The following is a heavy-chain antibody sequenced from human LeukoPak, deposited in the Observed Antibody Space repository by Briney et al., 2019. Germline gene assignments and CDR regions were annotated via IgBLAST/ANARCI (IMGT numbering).Heavy chain of an antibody. D-gene: IGHD2-8*01. Sequence: GGSLRLSSVASGFTFTDFAMNWVRQVPGEVPEWVSHIGGGGVDREYEESVKGRFTVSRDNSRNSLYLQMNSLRGEDTAIYYCVKDSIERNGVYDAFDVWGQGTKVTVAS. CDR2: IGGGGVDR. CDR3: VKDSIERNGVYDAFDV. J-gene: IGHJ3*01. V-gene: IGHV3-23*01. CDR1: GFTFTDFA.